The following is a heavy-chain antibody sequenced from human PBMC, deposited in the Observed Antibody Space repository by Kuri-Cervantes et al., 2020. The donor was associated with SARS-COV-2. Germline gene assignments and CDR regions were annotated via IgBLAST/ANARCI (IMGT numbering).Heavy chain of an antibody. CDR1: GFTFSGSA. CDR2: IRSKANSYAT. V-gene: IGHV3-73*01. D-gene: IGHD3-10*01. Sequence: ETLSLTCAASGFTFSGSAMHWVRQASGKGLEWVGRIRSKANSYATAYAASVKGRFTISRDNSKNTLYLQMNSLRAEDTAVYYCAKGQAGGGSFDYWGQGTLVTVS. CDR3: AKGQAGGGSFDY. J-gene: IGHJ4*02.